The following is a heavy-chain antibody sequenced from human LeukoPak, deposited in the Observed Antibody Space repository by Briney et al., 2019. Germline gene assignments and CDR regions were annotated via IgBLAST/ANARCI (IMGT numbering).Heavy chain of an antibody. J-gene: IGHJ4*02. V-gene: IGHV3-21*01. D-gene: IGHD4/OR15-4a*01. CDR1: GFTFSTYI. CDR3: ARDTLGEGEDANYAVYYFDY. CDR2: IGTSTSYI. Sequence: GGSLRLSCAASGFTFSTYIMNWVRQTPGKGLEWVSSIGTSTSYIYYADSVKGRFTISRDNGKNSLDLQMNSLRADDTAFYYCARDTLGEGEDANYAVYYFDYWGQGTVVTVSS.